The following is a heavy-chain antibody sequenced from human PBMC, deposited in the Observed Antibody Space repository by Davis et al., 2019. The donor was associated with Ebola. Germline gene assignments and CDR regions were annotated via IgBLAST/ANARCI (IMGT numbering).Heavy chain of an antibody. CDR1: AYAFTNHY. CDR2: TSPRGGGT. D-gene: IGHD3-10*01. J-gene: IGHJ5*02. Sequence: ASVKVSCKASAYAFTNHYLYWVRKAPGQGLEWLGWTSPRGGGTDYAQKFQGRVTLTLDTSIETAYMELTNLRSDDTAIYYCARSASSSGSLDPWGQGTLVTVSS. V-gene: IGHV1-2*02. CDR3: ARSASSSGSLDP.